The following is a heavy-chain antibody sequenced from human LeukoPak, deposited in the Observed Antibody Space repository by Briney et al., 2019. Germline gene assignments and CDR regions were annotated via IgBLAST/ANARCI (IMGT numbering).Heavy chain of an antibody. CDR3: ARVGDCSSTSCYNGDYYYYYGMDV. J-gene: IGHJ6*02. Sequence: SETLSLTCTVSGGSISSYYWSWIRQPPGKGLEWIGYIYYSGSTNYNPSLKSRVTISVDTSKNQFSPKLSSVTAADTAVYYCARVGDCSSTSCYNGDYYYYYGMDVWGQGTTVTVSS. D-gene: IGHD2-2*02. V-gene: IGHV4-59*01. CDR1: GGSISSYY. CDR2: IYYSGST.